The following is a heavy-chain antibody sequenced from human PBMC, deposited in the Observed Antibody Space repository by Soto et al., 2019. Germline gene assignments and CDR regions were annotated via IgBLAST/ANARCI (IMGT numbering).Heavy chain of an antibody. J-gene: IGHJ5*02. CDR3: AKGRYGDYGWFDP. CDR1: GFSFSDYA. CDR2: ISGSGGST. V-gene: IGHV3-23*01. Sequence: EEQLLESGGGLVQPGGSLRLSCAASGFSFSDYAKSWVRQAPGKGLEWVSAISGSGGSTYYADSVKGRFTISRDNSKNTVYLQMNSLRAEDTAVYYCAKGRYGDYGWFDPWGQGTLVTVSS. D-gene: IGHD4-17*01.